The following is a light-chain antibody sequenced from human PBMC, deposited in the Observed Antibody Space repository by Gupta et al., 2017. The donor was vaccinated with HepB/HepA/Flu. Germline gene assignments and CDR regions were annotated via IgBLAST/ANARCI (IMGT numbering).Light chain of an antibody. CDR3: HVWDSSDVV. V-gene: IGLV3-21*03. J-gene: IGLJ2*01. CDR2: DDS. CDR1: TIGSKS. Sequence: SYVLTQPPSVSVAPGKTARITCGGNTIGSKSVHWYQQKSGQAPVLVVYDDSVRPSGIPERFSGANSGTKATLTISRVEAGDEAYYYCHVWDSSDVVFGGGTKLTVL.